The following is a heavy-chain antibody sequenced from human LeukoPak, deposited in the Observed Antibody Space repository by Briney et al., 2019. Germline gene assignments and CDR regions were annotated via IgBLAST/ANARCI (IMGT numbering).Heavy chain of an antibody. Sequence: GGSLRLSCAASGFTFSSYAISWVRQAPGQGLERVSAISGSGGSTYYADSVKGRFTISRDNSKNTLYLQMNSLRAEDTAVYQCAKGRYYHDNSDAFEIWGQGTMVTVSS. V-gene: IGHV3-23*01. CDR2: ISGSGGST. CDR1: GFTFSSYA. CDR3: AKGRYYHDNSDAFEI. J-gene: IGHJ3*02. D-gene: IGHD3-22*01.